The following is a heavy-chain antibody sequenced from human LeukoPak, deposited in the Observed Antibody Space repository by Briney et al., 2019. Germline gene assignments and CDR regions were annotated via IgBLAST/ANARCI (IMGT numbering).Heavy chain of an antibody. CDR1: GFTFDDYA. CDR2: ISWDGGST. V-gene: IGHV3-43D*03. D-gene: IGHD3-16*01. J-gene: IGHJ6*03. CDR3: AKVGRLGESHAYYYYHMDV. Sequence: GVSLRLSCAASGFTFDDYAMHWVRQAPGKGLEWVSLISWDGGSTYYADSVKGRFTISRDNSKNSLYLQINSLRPEDTALYYCAKVGRLGESHAYYYYHMDVWGKGTTVTVSS.